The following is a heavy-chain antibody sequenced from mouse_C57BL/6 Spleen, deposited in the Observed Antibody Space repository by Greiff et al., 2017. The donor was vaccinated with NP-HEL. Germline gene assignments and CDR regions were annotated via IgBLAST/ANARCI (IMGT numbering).Heavy chain of an antibody. CDR3: ARKMKEIYYENYYAMDY. V-gene: IGHV2-9-1*01. D-gene: IGHD2-4*01. Sequence: VKLVESGPGLVAPSQSLSITCTVSGFSLTSYAISWVRQPPGKGLEWLGVIWTGGGTNYNSALKSRLSISKDNSKSQVFLKMNSLQTDDTARYYCARKMKEIYYENYYAMDYWGQGTSVTVSS. J-gene: IGHJ4*01. CDR2: IWTGGGT. CDR1: GFSLTSYA.